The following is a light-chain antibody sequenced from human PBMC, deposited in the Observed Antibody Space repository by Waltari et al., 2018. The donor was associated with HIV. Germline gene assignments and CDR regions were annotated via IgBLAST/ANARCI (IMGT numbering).Light chain of an antibody. CDR3: QSYDSSLNTYV. Sequence: QSVLTQPPSLSGAPGQRVIISCTGSSSNIGAGFDVHWYQQLPGTAPKLLIYGNTHRPSGVPDRFSGSKSGTSASLANTGLQAEDEADYYCQSYDSSLNTYVFGSGTKVTVL. V-gene: IGLV1-40*01. J-gene: IGLJ1*01. CDR1: SSNIGAGFD. CDR2: GNT.